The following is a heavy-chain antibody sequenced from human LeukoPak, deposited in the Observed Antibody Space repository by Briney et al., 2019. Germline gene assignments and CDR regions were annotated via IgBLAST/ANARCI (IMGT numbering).Heavy chain of an antibody. CDR1: GFTFSSYA. J-gene: IGHJ4*02. D-gene: IGHD5-12*01. Sequence: GGSLRLSCAASGFTFSSYAMHSGRHAPGKGPWWVAVISYDGSNKYYADSVKGRFTITRDNSKNTLYLQMNSLRAEDTAVYYCARGESLVTTIYYWGQGTLVTVSS. CDR2: ISYDGSNK. V-gene: IGHV3-30-3*01. CDR3: ARGESLVTTIYY.